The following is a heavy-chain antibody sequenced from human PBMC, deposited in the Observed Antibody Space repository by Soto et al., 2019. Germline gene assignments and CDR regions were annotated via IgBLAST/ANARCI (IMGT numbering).Heavy chain of an antibody. CDR2: IYYSGST. CDR1: GGSISSYY. CDR3: ARTLCPSGSCSHFDY. J-gene: IGHJ4*02. Sequence: SETLSLTCTVSGGSISSYYWSWIRQPPGKGLECIGYIYYSGSTNYNPSLKSRVTISVDTSKNQFSLKLSSVTAADTAVYYCARTLCPSGSCSHFDYWGQGTLVTVSP. V-gene: IGHV4-59*01. D-gene: IGHD2-15*01.